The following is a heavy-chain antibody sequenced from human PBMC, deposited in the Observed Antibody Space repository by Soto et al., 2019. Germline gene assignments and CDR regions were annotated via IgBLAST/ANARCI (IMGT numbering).Heavy chain of an antibody. V-gene: IGHV3-30*04. CDR1: TFSFSSYA. Sequence: QVQLVESGGGVVQPGRSLRLSCEASTFSFSSYAMHWVRQAPGKGLEWVAVISHDGRNKDYGDSVKGRFTISRDNSKNTLFLQMNSLRPGDTAIYYCARAPIYTKFRGFYFDSWGQGTLVIVSS. CDR2: ISHDGRNK. J-gene: IGHJ4*02. CDR3: ARAPIYTKFRGFYFDS. D-gene: IGHD1-1*01.